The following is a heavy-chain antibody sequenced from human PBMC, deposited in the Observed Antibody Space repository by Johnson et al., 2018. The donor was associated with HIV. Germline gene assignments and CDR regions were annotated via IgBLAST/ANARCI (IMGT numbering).Heavy chain of an antibody. D-gene: IGHD6-19*01. Sequence: VHLVEAGGSWVQPGGSLRLSCAASGFTFSSYWMHWVRQAPGKGLVWVSRINSDGSSTSYADSVKGRFTISRDNAKNTLYLQMNSLRAEDTAVYYCARGKKQWLDEDAFDIWGQGTMVTVSS. CDR2: INSDGSST. J-gene: IGHJ3*02. V-gene: IGHV3-74*02. CDR3: ARGKKQWLDEDAFDI. CDR1: GFTFSSYW.